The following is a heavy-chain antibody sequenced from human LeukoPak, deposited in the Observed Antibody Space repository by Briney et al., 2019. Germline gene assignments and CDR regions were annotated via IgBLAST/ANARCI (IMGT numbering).Heavy chain of an antibody. CDR2: IYYSGST. D-gene: IGHD3-22*01. J-gene: IGHJ3*02. CDR1: GGSISSYY. V-gene: IGHV4-59*01. Sequence: KPTETLSLTCTVSGGSISSYYWSWIRQPPGKGLEWIGYIYYSGSTNYNPSLKSRVTISVDTSKNQFSLKLSSVTAADTAVYYCARDVRGYDSSGYFDAFDIWGQGTMVTVSS. CDR3: ARDVRGYDSSGYFDAFDI.